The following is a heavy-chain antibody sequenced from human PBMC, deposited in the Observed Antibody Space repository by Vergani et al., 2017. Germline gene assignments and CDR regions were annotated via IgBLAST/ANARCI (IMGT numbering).Heavy chain of an antibody. V-gene: IGHV3-30-3*01. CDR3: ASTGITIFGVANAAFDI. CDR1: GFTFSSYA. D-gene: IGHD3-3*01. Sequence: QVQLVESGGGVVQPGRSLRLSCAASGFTFSSYAMHWVRQAPGKGLEGVAVISYDGSNKYYADSMKGRFTISRDNSKNTLYLQMNSLRAEDTAVYYCASTGITIFGVANAAFDIWGQGTWVTVSS. J-gene: IGHJ3*02. CDR2: ISYDGSNK.